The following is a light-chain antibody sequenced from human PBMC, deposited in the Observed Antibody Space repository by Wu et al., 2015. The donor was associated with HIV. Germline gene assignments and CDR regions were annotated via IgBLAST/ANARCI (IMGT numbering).Light chain of an antibody. CDR1: QSVSSY. Sequence: EIVLTQSPATLSLSPGERATLSCRASQSVSSYLAWYQQKPGQAPRLLIYDASTRATGVSARFSGSGSGTEFTLTINSMQSEDFAIYYCQQYNNWPPLTFGGGTKVEMK. V-gene: IGKV3-15*01. J-gene: IGKJ4*01. CDR3: QQYNNWPPLT. CDR2: DAS.